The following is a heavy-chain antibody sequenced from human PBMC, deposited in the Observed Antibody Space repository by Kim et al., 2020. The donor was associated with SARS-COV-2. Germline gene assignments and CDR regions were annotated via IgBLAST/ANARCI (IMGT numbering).Heavy chain of an antibody. V-gene: IGHV4-39*01. J-gene: IGHJ4*02. CDR2: IYYSGST. Sequence: SETLSLTCTVSGGSISSSSYYWGWIRQPPGKGLEWIGSIYYSGSTYYNPSLKSRVTISVDTSKNQFSLKLSSVTAADTAVYYCARPGISRELDYWGQGTLVTVSS. D-gene: IGHD1-1*01. CDR1: GGSISSSSYY. CDR3: ARPGISRELDY.